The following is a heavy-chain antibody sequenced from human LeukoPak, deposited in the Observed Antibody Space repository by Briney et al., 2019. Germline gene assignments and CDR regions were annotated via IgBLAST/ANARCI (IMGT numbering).Heavy chain of an antibody. CDR2: IYTSGST. CDR1: GGPISSYY. CDR3: ARGWYSGYDYVSDY. J-gene: IGHJ4*02. V-gene: IGHV4-4*07. Sequence: SETLSLTCTVSGGPISSYYWSWIRQPAGKGLEWIGRIYTSGSTNYNPSLKSRVTMSVDTSKNQFSLKLSSVTAADTAVYYCARGWYSGYDYVSDYWGQGTLVTVSS. D-gene: IGHD5-12*01.